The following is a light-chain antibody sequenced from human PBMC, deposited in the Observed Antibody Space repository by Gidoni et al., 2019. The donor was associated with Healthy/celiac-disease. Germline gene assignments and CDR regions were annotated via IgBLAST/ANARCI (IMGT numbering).Light chain of an antibody. CDR3: QQYVNTPYT. V-gene: IGKV4-1*01. J-gene: IGKJ2*01. Sequence: DIVMTQSPDSLAVSLGERATSNCKSSQSVLYSSNNKNDLAWYQQKPGQPPKLLIYLASTREAGVPDRFSGSGSVTDFTLTISSLQAEDVAVYYCQQYVNTPYTFXXXTKLEIK. CDR1: QSVLYSSNNKND. CDR2: LAS.